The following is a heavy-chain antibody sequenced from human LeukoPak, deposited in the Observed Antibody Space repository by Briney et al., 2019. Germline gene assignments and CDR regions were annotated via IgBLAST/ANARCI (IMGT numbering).Heavy chain of an antibody. CDR1: GYAFTNYA. Sequence: AASVKVSCKASGYAFTNYAISWVRQAPGQGLEWMGWISVYNGNTNYAQKLQGRVTMTAGTSTTTAYMELRSLRSDDTAVYYCARGYCSSATCRHFDYWDQGALVTVSS. D-gene: IGHD2-2*01. CDR2: ISVYNGNT. V-gene: IGHV1-18*01. J-gene: IGHJ4*02. CDR3: ARGYCSSATCRHFDY.